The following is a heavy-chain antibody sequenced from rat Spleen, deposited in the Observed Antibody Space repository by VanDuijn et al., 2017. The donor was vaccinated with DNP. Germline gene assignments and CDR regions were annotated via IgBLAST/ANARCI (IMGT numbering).Heavy chain of an antibody. J-gene: IGHJ1*01. Sequence: EVQLVESGGDLVQPGRSLKLSCVASGFTFSNYWMTWIRQVPGKGLEWVASITNGGGNTYYPDSVKGRFTISRDDAKNTLYLQMDSLRSEDTATYYCATPPYGYNYWYFDFWGPGTMVTVSS. CDR1: GFTFSNYW. CDR3: ATPPYGYNYWYFDF. V-gene: IGHV5-31*01. D-gene: IGHD1-9*01. CDR2: ITNGGGNT.